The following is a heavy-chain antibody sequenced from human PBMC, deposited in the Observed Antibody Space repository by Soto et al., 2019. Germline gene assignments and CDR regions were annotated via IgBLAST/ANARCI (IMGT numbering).Heavy chain of an antibody. CDR3: ARQGLWFGELKYFQH. CDR1: VGSISSDSYY. Sequence: SSTLSLTCTVSVGSISSDSYYWFWIRQPPGKVLEWIGSIYYSGTTYYNPSLKSRVTISVDTSKNQFSLKMNSVTAAETAVYYCARQGLWFGELKYFQHLGQGTLVTVSS. D-gene: IGHD3-10*01. J-gene: IGHJ1*01. CDR2: IYYSGTT. V-gene: IGHV4-39*01.